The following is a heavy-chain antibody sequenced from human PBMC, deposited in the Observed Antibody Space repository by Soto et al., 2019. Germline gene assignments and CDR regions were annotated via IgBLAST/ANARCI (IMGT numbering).Heavy chain of an antibody. J-gene: IGHJ4*02. V-gene: IGHV4-34*01. Sequence: PSETLSLTCTVSGGSFSDYYWTWIRQPPGKGLEWIGEIKHSGSTNYNPSLKSRVTILVDTSKNQFSLKLSSVTAADTAVYYCARTYYGSGSYRYWGQGTLVT. D-gene: IGHD3-10*01. CDR2: IKHSGST. CDR1: GGSFSDYY. CDR3: ARTYYGSGSYRY.